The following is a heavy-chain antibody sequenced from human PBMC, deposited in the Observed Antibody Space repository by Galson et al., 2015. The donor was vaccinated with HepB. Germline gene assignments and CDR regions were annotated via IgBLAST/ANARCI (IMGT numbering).Heavy chain of an antibody. V-gene: IGHV3-21*01. J-gene: IGHJ4*02. CDR2: ISSSSSYI. CDR3: AREYSSSWGTLDFDY. Sequence: SLRLSCAASAFTFSTYSMNWVRQAPGKGLEWVSSISSSSSYIYYADSVKGRFTISRDNAKNSLSLYMNNLRAEDTAVYYCAREYSSSWGTLDFDYWGQGTLVTVSS. D-gene: IGHD6-13*01. CDR1: AFTFSTYS.